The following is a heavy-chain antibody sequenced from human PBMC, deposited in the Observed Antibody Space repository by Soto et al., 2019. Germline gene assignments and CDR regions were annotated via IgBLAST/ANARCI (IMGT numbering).Heavy chain of an antibody. CDR3: ARSGGYSGSDAFDI. V-gene: IGHV1-18*01. Sequence: ASVKVSCKASGYTFSDYGIHWVRQAPGQGLEWMGWISAYNGNTNYAQKLQGRVTMTTDTSTSTAYMELRSLRSDDTAVYYRARSGGYSGSDAFDIWGQGTMVTVS. CDR2: ISAYNGNT. D-gene: IGHD5-12*01. CDR1: GYTFSDYG. J-gene: IGHJ3*02.